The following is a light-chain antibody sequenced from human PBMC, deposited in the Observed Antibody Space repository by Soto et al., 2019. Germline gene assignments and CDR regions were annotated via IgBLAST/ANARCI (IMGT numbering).Light chain of an antibody. CDR3: QQYDTWPRT. Sequence: EIVLTPSPGTLSLSPVERATLSCRASQSFNSTYLAWYQQKPGQAPRLLIHGASTRAPGFPARFSGSGSGTEFTLSISSLQSDDFGVYYCQQYDTWPRTFGQGTKVDIK. CDR2: GAS. J-gene: IGKJ1*01. CDR1: QSFNSTY. V-gene: IGKV3-15*01.